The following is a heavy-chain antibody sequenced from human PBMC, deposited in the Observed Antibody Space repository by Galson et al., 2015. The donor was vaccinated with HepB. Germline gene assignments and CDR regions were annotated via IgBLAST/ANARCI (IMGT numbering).Heavy chain of an antibody. J-gene: IGHJ4*02. CDR2: ISAYIGNT. D-gene: IGHD4-23*01. CDR3: ARVGVYGGNSFGPDY. Sequence: SVKVSCKASGYTFTSYGISWVRQAPGQGLEWMGWISAYIGNTNYAQKLQGRVTMTTDTSTSTAYMELRSLRSDDTAVYYCARVGVYGGNSFGPDYWGQGTLVTVSS. V-gene: IGHV1-18*01. CDR1: GYTFTSYG.